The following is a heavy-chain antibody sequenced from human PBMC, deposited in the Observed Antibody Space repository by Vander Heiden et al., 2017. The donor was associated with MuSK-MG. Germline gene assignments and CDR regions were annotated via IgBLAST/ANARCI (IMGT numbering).Heavy chain of an antibody. CDR3: ASPKREIQLWLLPRFDY. V-gene: IGHV3-23*01. CDR1: GFTFSSYA. Sequence: EVQLLESGGGLVQPGGSLRLSCAASGFTFSSYAMSWVRQAPGKGLEWVSAISGSGGSTYYADSVKGRFTISRDNSKNTLYLQMNSLRAEDTAVYYCASPKREIQLWLLPRFDYWGQGTLVTVSS. J-gene: IGHJ4*02. CDR2: ISGSGGST. D-gene: IGHD5-18*01.